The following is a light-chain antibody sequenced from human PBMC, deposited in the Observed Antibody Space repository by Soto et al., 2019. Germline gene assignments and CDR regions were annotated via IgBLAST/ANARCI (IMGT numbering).Light chain of an antibody. CDR3: SSYRSSDTLEV. CDR1: SDDIGAYDY. CDR2: AVS. J-gene: IGLJ1*01. Sequence: QFALTQPSSVSASPGQSISISCTGTSDDIGAYDYVSWYQQHPGKAPKLILYAVSNRPSGVSTRFSGSKSGNTASLTISGVQADDEADYYCSSYRSSDTLEVFGTGTKVTVL. V-gene: IGLV2-14*01.